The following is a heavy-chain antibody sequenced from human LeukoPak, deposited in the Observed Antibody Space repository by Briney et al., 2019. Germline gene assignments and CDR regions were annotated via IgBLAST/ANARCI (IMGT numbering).Heavy chain of an antibody. V-gene: IGHV1-18*01. Sequence: ASVKVSCKASGYTVTSYGISWVRQAPGQGLEWTGWISAYNGNTNYAQKLQGRVTMTTDTSTSTAYMELRSLRSDDTAVYYCARSPHYYDSSGSMDVWGKGTTVTVSS. CDR1: GYTVTSYG. CDR2: ISAYNGNT. CDR3: ARSPHYYDSSGSMDV. D-gene: IGHD3-22*01. J-gene: IGHJ6*04.